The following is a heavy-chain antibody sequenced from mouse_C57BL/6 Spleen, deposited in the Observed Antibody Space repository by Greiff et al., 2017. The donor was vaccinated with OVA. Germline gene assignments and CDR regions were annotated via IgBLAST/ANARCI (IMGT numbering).Heavy chain of an antibody. Sequence: EVQLVESGGGLVKPGGSLKLSCAASGFTFSDYGMHWVRQAPEQGLEWVAYISTGGSTTNYADKVKGRFTITRDNTKNTLFLQMTSLRSEDTAMDYCASDHYAMGDWGQGTSVTVSS. CDR3: ASDHYAMGD. J-gene: IGHJ4*01. CDR1: GFTFSDYG. CDR2: ISTGGSTT. V-gene: IGHV5-17*01.